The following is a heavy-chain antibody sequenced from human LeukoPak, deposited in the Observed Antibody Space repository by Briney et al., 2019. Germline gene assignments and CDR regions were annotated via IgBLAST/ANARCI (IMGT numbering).Heavy chain of an antibody. J-gene: IGHJ4*02. CDR3: AKVDYDFWSGYYPLDY. V-gene: IGHV3-23*01. Sequence: GGSLRLSCAASGFTFSSYAMSWVRQAPGKGLKWVSAISGSGGSTYYADSVKGRFTISRDNSKNTLYLQMNSLRAEDTAVYYCAKVDYDFWSGYYPLDYWGQGTLVTVSS. D-gene: IGHD3-3*01. CDR1: GFTFSSYA. CDR2: ISGSGGST.